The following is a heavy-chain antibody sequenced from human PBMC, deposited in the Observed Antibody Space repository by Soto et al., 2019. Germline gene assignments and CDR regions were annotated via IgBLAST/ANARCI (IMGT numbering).Heavy chain of an antibody. CDR2: ISGSGGST. J-gene: IGHJ1*01. CDR3: ARSAQQLGPAEYFQH. D-gene: IGHD6-13*01. V-gene: IGHV3-23*01. Sequence: GGSLRLSCAASGFTFSSYAMSWVRQAPGEGLEWVSAISGSGGSTYYADSVKGRFTISRDNSKNTLYLQMNSLRAEDTAVYYCARSAQQLGPAEYFQHWGQGTLVTVSS. CDR1: GFTFSSYA.